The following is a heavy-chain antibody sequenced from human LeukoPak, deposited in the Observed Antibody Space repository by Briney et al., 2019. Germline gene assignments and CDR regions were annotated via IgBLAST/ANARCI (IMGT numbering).Heavy chain of an antibody. CDR1: GLTFSSYA. CDR3: ARDSRDTGGIDY. J-gene: IGHJ4*02. D-gene: IGHD6-13*01. CDR2: ISCGGGST. V-gene: IGHV3-23*01. Sequence: GGSLRLSCAASGLTFSSYAMSWVRQAPGKGLEWVSTISCGGGSTYYAHSLKGRFTISRDNSKNTLYLQMNSLRAEDTAVYYCARDSRDTGGIDYWGQGTLVTVSS.